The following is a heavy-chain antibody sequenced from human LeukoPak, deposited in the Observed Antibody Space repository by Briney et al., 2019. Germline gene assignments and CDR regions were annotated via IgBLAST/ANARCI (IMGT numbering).Heavy chain of an antibody. D-gene: IGHD1-26*01. CDR1: GGSINSSFY. V-gene: IGHV4-39*01. J-gene: IGHJ4*02. CDR2: VYYSGTT. CDR3: ARRRRLGPSLDC. Sequence: SETLSLTCTVSGGSINSSFYWDWIRQPPGKGLEWIGSVYYSGTTYYNMSFKSRITISVDTSKTVLSLKLTSVTAADTAVYFCARRRRLGPSLDCWGQGTLVAVSS.